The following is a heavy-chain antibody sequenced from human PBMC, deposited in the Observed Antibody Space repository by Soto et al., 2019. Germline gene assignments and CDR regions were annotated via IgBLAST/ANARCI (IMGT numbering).Heavy chain of an antibody. CDR1: GGSISSSSYY. CDR3: ARVVGYSSGWFRASTTPFYYGMDV. D-gene: IGHD6-19*01. CDR2: IYSSGST. Sequence: TDILSLTYTVSGGSISSSSYYWGWIRQPPGKGLEWIGSIYSSGSTYYNPSLKSRVTISVDTSKNQFALKLSSVTAADTAVYYCARVVGYSSGWFRASTTPFYYGMDVWGQGTTV. V-gene: IGHV4-39*01. J-gene: IGHJ6*02.